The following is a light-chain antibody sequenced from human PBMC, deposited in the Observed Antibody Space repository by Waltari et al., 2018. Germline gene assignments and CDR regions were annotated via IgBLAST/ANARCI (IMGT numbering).Light chain of an antibody. J-gene: IGLJ1*01. CDR2: DVN. V-gene: IGLV2-14*03. CDR3: GSYSGTTTYV. Sequence: QSALAQPASVSGSPGQAVTISCTGTGSDVGGYNYVPWYTQHPGKVPKVIIYDVNVPPSGISIRFSDSKSCNTASLTISGLQAEDEADYYCGSYSGTTTYVFGTGTYVTVL. CDR1: GSDVGGYNY.